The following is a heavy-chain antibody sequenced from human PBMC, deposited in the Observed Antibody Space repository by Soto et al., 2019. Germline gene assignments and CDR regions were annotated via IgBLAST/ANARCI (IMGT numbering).Heavy chain of an antibody. J-gene: IGHJ3*02. D-gene: IGHD1-26*01. CDR2: IYYSGST. Sequence: QVQLQESGPGLVKPSQTLSLTCTVSGASISSGGNYWSWIRQHPGKGLEWIGYIYYSGSTYYNASLNSRVIISFDTSQNQFSLKLSSVTAADTAIYYCARESGLGFDIWGQGTMVTVSS. CDR3: ARESGLGFDI. CDR1: GASISSGGNY. V-gene: IGHV4-31*03.